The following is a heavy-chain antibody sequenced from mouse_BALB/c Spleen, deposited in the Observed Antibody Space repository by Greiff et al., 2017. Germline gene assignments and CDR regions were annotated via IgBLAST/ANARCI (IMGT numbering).Heavy chain of an antibody. Sequence: LQQPGSELVRPGASVKLSCKASGFTFTSYWMHWVKQRPGQGLEWIGNIYPGSGSTNYDEKFKSKATLTVDTTSSTAYMQLSSLTSEDSAVYYCTRAGNYAMDYWGQGTSVTVSS. CDR1: GFTFTSYW. V-gene: IGHV1S22*01. J-gene: IGHJ4*01. CDR2: IYPGSGST. D-gene: IGHD1-1*02. CDR3: TRAGNYAMDY.